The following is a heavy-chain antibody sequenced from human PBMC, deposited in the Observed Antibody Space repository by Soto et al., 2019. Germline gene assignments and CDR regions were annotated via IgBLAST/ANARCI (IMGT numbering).Heavy chain of an antibody. Sequence: GGSLRLSCAASGFTFSSYSMNWVRQAPGKGLEWVSSISSSSSYIYYADSVKGRFTISRDNAKNSLYLQMNSLRAEDTAVYYCARGGGQLVPPLDRGWFDPWGQGTLVTVSS. CDR2: ISSSSSYI. D-gene: IGHD6-6*01. CDR1: GFTFSSYS. CDR3: ARGGGQLVPPLDRGWFDP. V-gene: IGHV3-21*01. J-gene: IGHJ5*02.